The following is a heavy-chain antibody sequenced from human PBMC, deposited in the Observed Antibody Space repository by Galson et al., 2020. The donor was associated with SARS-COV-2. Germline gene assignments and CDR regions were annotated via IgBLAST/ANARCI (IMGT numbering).Heavy chain of an antibody. Sequence: SGPTLVNPTETLTLTCTVSGFSLRNLRMGVSWIRQPPGKALEWLAHIFSNDEKAYITTLKTRLTISKDTSKSQVVLTMTNMDPVDTATYYCARIRPEASRGLWQQVAHVPNFVDYWGQGTLVTVSS. D-gene: IGHD2-8*02. CDR3: ARIRPEASRGLWQQVAHVPNFVDY. CDR2: IFSNDEK. V-gene: IGHV2-26*01. CDR1: GFSLRNLRMG. J-gene: IGHJ4*02.